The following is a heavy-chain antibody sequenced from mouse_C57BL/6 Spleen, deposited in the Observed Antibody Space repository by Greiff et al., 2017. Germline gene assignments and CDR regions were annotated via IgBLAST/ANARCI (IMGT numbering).Heavy chain of an antibody. Sequence: VQLQQSGAELVKPGASVKISCKASGYAFSSYWMHWVKQRPGKGLEWIGQIYPGDGDTNYNGKFKGKATLTADKSSSTAYMQLSSLTSEDSAVYFCAREEGYGNYGFDYWGQGTTLTVSS. J-gene: IGHJ2*01. CDR3: AREEGYGNYGFDY. CDR1: GYAFSSYW. D-gene: IGHD2-1*01. CDR2: IYPGDGDT. V-gene: IGHV1-80*01.